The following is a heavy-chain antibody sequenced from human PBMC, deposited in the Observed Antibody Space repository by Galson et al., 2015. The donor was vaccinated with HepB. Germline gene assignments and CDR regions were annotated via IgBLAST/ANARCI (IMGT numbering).Heavy chain of an antibody. CDR2: IWYDGSNK. CDR3: AKNGGLIAAAGTNPYYGMDV. D-gene: IGHD6-13*01. J-gene: IGHJ6*02. Sequence: SLRLSCAASGFTFSSYGMHWVRQAPGKGLEWVAVIWYDGSNKYYADSVKGRFTISRDNSKNTLYLQMNSLRAEDTAVYYCAKNGGLIAAAGTNPYYGMDVWGQGTTVTVSS. CDR1: GFTFSSYG. V-gene: IGHV3-33*06.